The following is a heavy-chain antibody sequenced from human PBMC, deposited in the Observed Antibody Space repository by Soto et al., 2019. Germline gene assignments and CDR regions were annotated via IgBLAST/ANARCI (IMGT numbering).Heavy chain of an antibody. CDR2: MSYDGNKK. J-gene: IGHJ4*02. D-gene: IGHD5-18*01. CDR1: GFTLSSYG. CDR3: AKGLSVIQEWIIDGH. Sequence: QVQLVESGGGVVQPGRSLRLSCAVSGFTLSSYGIHWVRQAPGKGLEWVAFMSYDGNKKYYADSVKGRFTISRTNSKNQLYLQMASLRPNDTSMYYCAKGLSVIQEWIIDGHWGQGTQVTVSS. V-gene: IGHV3-30*18.